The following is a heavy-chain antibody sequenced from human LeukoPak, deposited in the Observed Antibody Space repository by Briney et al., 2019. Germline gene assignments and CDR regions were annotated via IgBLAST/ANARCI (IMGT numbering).Heavy chain of an antibody. CDR1: GYTFTNYA. CDR3: ARVSSTGFDP. CDR2: INAGNGNR. J-gene: IGHJ5*02. Sequence: ASVKVSCKASGYTFTNYALHWVRQAPGQRLEWMGWINAGNGNREYSQNFQGRVTLTWDTSASTAYMELSSLRSEDTAVYYCARVSSTGFDPWGQGSLVTVSS. D-gene: IGHD1-1*01. V-gene: IGHV1-3*01.